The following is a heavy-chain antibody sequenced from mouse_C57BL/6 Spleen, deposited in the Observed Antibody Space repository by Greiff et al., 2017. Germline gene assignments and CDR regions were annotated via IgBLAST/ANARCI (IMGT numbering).Heavy chain of an antibody. CDR1: GFTFSSYA. V-gene: IGHV5-4*01. Sequence: EVQVVESGGGLVKPGGSLKLSCAASGFTFSSYAMSWVRQTPEKRLEWVATISDGGSYTYYPDNVKGRFTISRDNAKNNLYLQMSHLKSEDTAMYYCARGDLAYWGQGTLVTVSA. J-gene: IGHJ3*01. D-gene: IGHD3-3*01. CDR3: ARGDLAY. CDR2: ISDGGSYT.